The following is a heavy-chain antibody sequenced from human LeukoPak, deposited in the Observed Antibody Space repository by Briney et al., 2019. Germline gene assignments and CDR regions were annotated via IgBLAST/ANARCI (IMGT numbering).Heavy chain of an antibody. CDR1: GFIFNNYG. D-gene: IGHD4-17*01. CDR2: ISYDGSYK. V-gene: IGHV3-30*18. J-gene: IGHJ4*02. CDR3: AKDRESTVTPFDY. Sequence: GRSLRLSCEASGFIFNNYGMHWVRQAPGKGLESVAVISYDGSYKYYGDSLKGRFTISRDNSKNTLYLQMNSLRAEDTAVYYCAKDRESTVTPFDYWGQGTLVTVSS.